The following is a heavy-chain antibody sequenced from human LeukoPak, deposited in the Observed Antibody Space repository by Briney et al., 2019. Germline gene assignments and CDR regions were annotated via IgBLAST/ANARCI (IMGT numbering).Heavy chain of an antibody. CDR3: ARRDDYGDYGVQAY. CDR2: ISPSDSNT. CDR1: GYCFTSYL. J-gene: IGHJ4*02. D-gene: IGHD4-17*01. Sequence: GASLKISYTCSGYCFTSYLIGGRRPPPEKGLEWMGIISPSDSNTNYSPSFQGQVTISADKSISSAYLKWSSLKASDTAMYYCARRDDYGDYGVQAYWGQGTLVTVSS. V-gene: IGHV5-51*01.